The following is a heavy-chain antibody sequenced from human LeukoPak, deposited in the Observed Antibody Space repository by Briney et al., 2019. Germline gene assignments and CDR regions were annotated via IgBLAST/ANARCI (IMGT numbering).Heavy chain of an antibody. J-gene: IGHJ4*02. Sequence: GGSLRLSCAASGFTFSSYWVSWVRQAPGKGLEWVANIKQDGSEKYYVDSVKGRFTISRDNAKNSLYLQMNSLRAEDTAVYYCASLPPAYCGDCYFFDYWGQGTLVTVSS. CDR2: IKQDGSEK. CDR3: ASLPPAYCGDCYFFDY. D-gene: IGHD2-21*01. V-gene: IGHV3-7*01. CDR1: GFTFSSYW.